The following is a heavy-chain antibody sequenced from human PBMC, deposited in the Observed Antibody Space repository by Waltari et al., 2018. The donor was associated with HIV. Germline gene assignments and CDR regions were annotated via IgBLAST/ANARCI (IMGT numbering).Heavy chain of an antibody. CDR2: INSDGSST. CDR1: GFTFSSYW. CDR3: ARGYCSSTSCYGYYYYGMDV. D-gene: IGHD2-2*01. J-gene: IGHJ6*02. Sequence: EVQLVESGGGLVQPGGSLRLSCAASGFTFSSYWMYWVRQAPGKGLVWVSRINSDGSSTSYADSVKGRFTISRDNAKNTLYLQMNSLRAEDTAVYYCARGYCSSTSCYGYYYYGMDVWGQGTTVTVSS. V-gene: IGHV3-74*01.